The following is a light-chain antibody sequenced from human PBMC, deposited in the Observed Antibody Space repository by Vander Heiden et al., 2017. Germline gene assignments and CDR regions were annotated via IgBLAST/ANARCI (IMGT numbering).Light chain of an antibody. V-gene: IGKV1-13*02. Sequence: AIHLTQSPSSLSASVGDRVTITCRASQGISSALAWYQQKPGKAPKLLIYDASSLESGVPSRFSGSGSGTEFTLTISSLQPEDFATYYCQQLNSYPITFGQGTRLEIK. CDR2: DAS. J-gene: IGKJ5*01. CDR3: QQLNSYPIT. CDR1: QGISSA.